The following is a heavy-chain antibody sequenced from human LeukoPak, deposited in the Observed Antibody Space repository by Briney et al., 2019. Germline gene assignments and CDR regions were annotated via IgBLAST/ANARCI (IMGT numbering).Heavy chain of an antibody. V-gene: IGHV3-21*01. CDR2: ISSSSSYI. CDR3: ARVSWYGSGKEDAFDI. CDR1: GFTFSSYS. D-gene: IGHD3-10*01. Sequence: GGSLRLSCAASGFTFSSYSMNWVRQAPGKGLEWVSSISSSSSYIYYADSVKGRFTISRDNAKNSLYLQMNSLRAEDTAVYYCARVSWYGSGKEDAFDIWGQGTTVTVS. J-gene: IGHJ3*02.